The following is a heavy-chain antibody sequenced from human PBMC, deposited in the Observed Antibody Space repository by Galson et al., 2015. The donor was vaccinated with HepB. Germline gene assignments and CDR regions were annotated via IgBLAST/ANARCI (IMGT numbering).Heavy chain of an antibody. D-gene: IGHD2-2*02. CDR2: INAGNGNT. CDR1: GYTFTSYA. Sequence: SVKVSCKASGYTFTSYAMHWVRQAPGQRLEWMGWINAGNGNTEYSQKFQGRVTITRDTSASTAYMELSSLRSEDTAVYYCARACSSTSCYNNYYYYGMDVWGQGTTVTVSS. CDR3: ARACSSTSCYNNYYYYGMDV. V-gene: IGHV1-3*01. J-gene: IGHJ6*02.